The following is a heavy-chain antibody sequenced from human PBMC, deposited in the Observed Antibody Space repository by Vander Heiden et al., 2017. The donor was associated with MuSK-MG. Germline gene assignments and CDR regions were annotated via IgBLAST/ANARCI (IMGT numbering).Heavy chain of an antibody. J-gene: IGHJ4*02. V-gene: IGHV3-74*01. CDR3: VRTFIVGANGGVDY. CDR2: IKGDGSSA. Sequence: EVQLVESGGGLVQPGGSLRLSCVASGSTFDVSWMPWVRQAPGKGPVWVSRIKGDGSSASYADSVKGRFTISRDNAKNTLYLQMNSLRVEDTALYYCVRTFIVGANGGVDYWGQGTLVTGSS. D-gene: IGHD1-26*01. CDR1: GSTFDVSW.